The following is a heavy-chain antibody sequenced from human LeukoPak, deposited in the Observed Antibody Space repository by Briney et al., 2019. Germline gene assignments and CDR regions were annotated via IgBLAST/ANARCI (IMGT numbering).Heavy chain of an antibody. CDR3: ARGQGATVPQVGKNWFDP. D-gene: IGHD1-26*01. V-gene: IGHV4-39*07. J-gene: IGHJ5*02. CDR2: IYYSGST. CDR1: GGSISSSSYY. Sequence: PSETLSLTCTVSGGSISSSSYYWGWIRQPPGKGLEWIGSIYYSGSTYYNPSLRSRVILSVDTSKNQFSLKLISMTAADTAIYYCARGQGATVPQVGKNWFDPWGQGTWVIVSS.